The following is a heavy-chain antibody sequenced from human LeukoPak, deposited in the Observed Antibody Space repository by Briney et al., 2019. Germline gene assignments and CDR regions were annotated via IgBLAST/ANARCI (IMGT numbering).Heavy chain of an antibody. CDR2: IIPILGIA. Sequence: GASVKVSCKASGGTFSSYAISWVRQAPGQGLEWMGRIIPILGIANYAQKFQGRVTITADKSTSTAYMELSSLRSEDTAVYYCARRHYDVYYGMDVWGQGTTVTVSS. V-gene: IGHV1-69*04. CDR1: GGTFSSYA. CDR3: ARRHYDVYYGMDV. J-gene: IGHJ6*02. D-gene: IGHD3-3*01.